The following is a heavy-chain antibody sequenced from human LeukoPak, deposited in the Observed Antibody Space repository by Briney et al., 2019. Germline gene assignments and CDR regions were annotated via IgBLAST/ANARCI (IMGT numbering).Heavy chain of an antibody. J-gene: IGHJ4*02. CDR3: ASTSSSVVVVAATLQGFDY. CDR1: GGTFSSYA. V-gene: IGHV1-69*13. CDR2: IIPIFGTA. D-gene: IGHD2-15*01. Sequence: ASVKVSCKASGGTFSSYAISWVRQAPGQGLEWMGGIIPIFGTANYAQKFQGRVTITADESTSTAYMELSSLRSEDTAVYYRASTSSSVVVVAATLQGFDYWGQGTLVTVSS.